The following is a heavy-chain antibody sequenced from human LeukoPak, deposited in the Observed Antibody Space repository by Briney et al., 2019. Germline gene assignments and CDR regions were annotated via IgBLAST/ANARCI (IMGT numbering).Heavy chain of an antibody. J-gene: IGHJ4*02. CDR2: IYHSGNT. CDR3: TTLYYYDTTGYYWRGFDY. Sequence: PSGTLSLTCAVSGGSISNSNWWSWVRQPPGKGLEWIGEIYHSGNTNYNPSLKSRVTITVDTSKNQFSLELNSVTAADTALYFCTTLYYYDTTGYYWRGFDYWDQGALVTVSS. D-gene: IGHD3-22*01. CDR1: GGSISNSNW. V-gene: IGHV4-4*02.